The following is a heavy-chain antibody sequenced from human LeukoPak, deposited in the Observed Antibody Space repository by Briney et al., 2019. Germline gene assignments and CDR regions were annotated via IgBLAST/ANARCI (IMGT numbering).Heavy chain of an antibody. Sequence: ASVKVSCKASGYTFTSYGISWVRQAPGQGLEWMGWISAYNGNTNYAQNLQGRVTMTTDTSTSTAYMELRSLRSDDTAVYYCARDSSSVLLWFGETHYWGQGTLVTVSS. J-gene: IGHJ4*02. CDR2: ISAYNGNT. CDR1: GYTFTSYG. D-gene: IGHD3-10*01. CDR3: ARDSSSVLLWFGETHY. V-gene: IGHV1-18*01.